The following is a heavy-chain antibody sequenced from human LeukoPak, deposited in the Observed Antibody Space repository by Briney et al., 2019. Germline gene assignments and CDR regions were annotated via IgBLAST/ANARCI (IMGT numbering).Heavy chain of an antibody. J-gene: IGHJ6*02. CDR1: GGSISSSSYY. D-gene: IGHD3-10*01. Sequence: PSETLSLTCTVSGGSISSSSYYWGWIRQPPGKGLEWIGSIYYSGSTYYNPSLKSRVTISVDTSKNQFSLKLSSATAADTAVYYCAQGGSGRYYYYYYGMDVWGQGTTVTVSS. V-gene: IGHV4-39*07. CDR2: IYYSGST. CDR3: AQGGSGRYYYYYYGMDV.